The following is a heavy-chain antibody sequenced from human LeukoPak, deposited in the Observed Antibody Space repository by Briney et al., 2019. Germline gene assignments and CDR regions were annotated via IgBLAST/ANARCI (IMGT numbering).Heavy chain of an antibody. CDR2: IYYNGRT. D-gene: IGHD3-9*01. CDR1: GGSIGTSY. J-gene: IGHJ4*02. Sequence: KPSETLSLTCTVSGGSIGTSYWSWIRQPPGKGLEWIGYIYYNGRTNSNSSLKGRVTTSVDTSKNQFSLKLSSVTAADTAVYYCARGAGYYDILTGYIRGYFFDYWGQGILVTVSS. CDR3: ARGAGYYDILTGYIRGYFFDY. V-gene: IGHV4-59*01.